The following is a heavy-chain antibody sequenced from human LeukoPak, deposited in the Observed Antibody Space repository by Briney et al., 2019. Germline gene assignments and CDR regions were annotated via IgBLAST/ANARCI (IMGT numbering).Heavy chain of an antibody. D-gene: IGHD3-10*01. CDR1: GFTFSRHW. V-gene: IGHV3-7*03. CDR2: INQDGSEK. J-gene: IGHJ5*02. Sequence: GGSLRLSCAASGFTFSRHWMSWVRQAPGKGLEWVANINQDGSEKYYVDSVKGRFTVSRDNAKNSLDLQMNSLRAEDTAVYYCAKDQRGTIYYHGSGSYDWFDPWGQGTLVTVSS. CDR3: AKDQRGTIYYHGSGSYDWFDP.